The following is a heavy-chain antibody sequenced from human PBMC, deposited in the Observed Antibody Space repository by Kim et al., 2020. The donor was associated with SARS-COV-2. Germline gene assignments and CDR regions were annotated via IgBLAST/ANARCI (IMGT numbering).Heavy chain of an antibody. D-gene: IGHD5-18*01. CDR1: GYTFTSYG. J-gene: IGHJ4*02. Sequence: ASVKVSCKASGYTFTSYGISWVRQAPGQGLEWMGWISAYNGNTNYAQKLQGRVTMTTDTSTSTAYMELRSLRSDDTAVYYCAIHLPNTADHRGYFDYWGQGTLVTVSS. CDR2: ISAYNGNT. CDR3: AIHLPNTADHRGYFDY. V-gene: IGHV1-18*01.